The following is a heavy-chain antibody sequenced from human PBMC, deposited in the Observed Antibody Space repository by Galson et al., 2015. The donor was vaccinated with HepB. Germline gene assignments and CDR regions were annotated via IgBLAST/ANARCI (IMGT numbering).Heavy chain of an antibody. J-gene: IGHJ4*02. D-gene: IGHD4-17*01. CDR1: GGSISSSSYY. V-gene: IGHV4-39*07. CDR3: ARDNGDYAGGFFDY. CDR2: IYYSGST. Sequence: SETLSLTCTVSGGSISSSSYYWGWIRQPPGKGLEWIGSIYYSGSTYYNPSLKSRVTISVDTSKNQFSLKLSSVTAADAAVYYCARDNGDYAGGFFDYWGQGTLVTVSS.